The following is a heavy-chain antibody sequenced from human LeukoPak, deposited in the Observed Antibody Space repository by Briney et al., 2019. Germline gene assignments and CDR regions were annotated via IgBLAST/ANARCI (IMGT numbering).Heavy chain of an antibody. CDR3: ARDPNGDYVGAFDM. V-gene: IGHV3-23*01. CDR2: ISGSGGST. D-gene: IGHD4-17*01. CDR1: GFTFSSYA. Sequence: PGGSLRLSCAASGFTFSSYAMSWVRQAPGKGLEWVSAISGSGGSTYYADSVKGRFTIFRDNSRNTLYLQMNSLRADDTAVYFCARDPNGDYVGAFDMWGQGTEVTVSS. J-gene: IGHJ3*02.